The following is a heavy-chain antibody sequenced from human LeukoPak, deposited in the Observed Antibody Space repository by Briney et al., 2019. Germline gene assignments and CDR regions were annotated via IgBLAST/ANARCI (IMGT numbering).Heavy chain of an antibody. J-gene: IGHJ5*02. CDR3: AKDRYLSRSSGYEPPGYNWFDP. Sequence: PGGSLRLSCAASGFTFSSYAMSWVRQAPGKGLEWVSAISGSGGSTYYADSVTGRFTISRDSSKNTLYLQMNSLRAEDTAVYYCAKDRYLSRSSGYEPPGYNWFDPWGQGTLVTVSS. CDR1: GFTFSSYA. D-gene: IGHD5-12*01. V-gene: IGHV3-23*01. CDR2: ISGSGGST.